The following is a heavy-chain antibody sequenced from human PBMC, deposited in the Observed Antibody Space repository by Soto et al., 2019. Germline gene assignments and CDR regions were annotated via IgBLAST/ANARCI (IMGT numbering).Heavy chain of an antibody. CDR3: TRASSLDFYF. CDR1: GFTFGDYA. J-gene: IGHJ4*02. CDR2: IRRNAYGGTT. V-gene: IGHV3-49*04. D-gene: IGHD3-16*01. Sequence: GGSLRLSCTTSGFTFGDYALSWVRQAPGKGLEWVGFIRRNAYGGTTDYAASVKGRFTISRDDSKSIAYLQMNSLRTEDTALYYCTRASSLDFYFWGQGTLVTVSS.